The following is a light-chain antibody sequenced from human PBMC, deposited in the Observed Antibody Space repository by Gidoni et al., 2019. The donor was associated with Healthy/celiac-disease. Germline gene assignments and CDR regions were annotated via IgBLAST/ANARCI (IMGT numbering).Light chain of an antibody. Sequence: QSALPQPASVSASPGQSITISCTGTSSDVGGYNYVSWYQHHPGKASKLMIYDVSNRPSGVSNRFSGSKSGNTASLTISGLQAEDEADYYCSSYTSSSTLFGGGTKLTVL. V-gene: IGLV2-14*03. J-gene: IGLJ2*01. CDR2: DVS. CDR1: SSDVGGYNY. CDR3: SSYTSSSTL.